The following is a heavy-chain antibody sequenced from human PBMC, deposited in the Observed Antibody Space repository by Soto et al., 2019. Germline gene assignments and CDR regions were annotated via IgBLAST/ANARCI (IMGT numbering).Heavy chain of an antibody. CDR2: IYYSGST. J-gene: IGHJ3*02. CDR3: ARDRGYYYDSSGYPDPRHVFDI. Sequence: PSETLSLTCTVSGGSISSGDYYWSWIRQPPGKGLEWIGYIYYSGSTYYNPSLKSRVTISVDTSKNQFSLKLSSVTAADTAVYYCARDRGYYYDSSGYPDPRHVFDIWGQGTMVTVSS. CDR1: GGSISSGDYY. V-gene: IGHV4-30-4*01. D-gene: IGHD3-22*01.